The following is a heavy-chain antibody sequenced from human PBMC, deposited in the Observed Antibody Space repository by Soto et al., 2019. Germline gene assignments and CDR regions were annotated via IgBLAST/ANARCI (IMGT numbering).Heavy chain of an antibody. D-gene: IGHD2-15*01. CDR3: ARGYCSSGNCYRPYYYDMDV. CDR1: GYTITSYY. J-gene: IGHJ6*02. V-gene: IGHV1-46*01. CDR2: INPSSSAT. Sequence: PKASVKVSCKASGYTITSYYMHWVRQAPGQGLEWMGIINPSSSATRYSQKFQGRVTMTRDVSTSTVYMEMSGLRSEDTAVYYCARGYCSSGNCYRPYYYDMDVWGQGTTVTVSS.